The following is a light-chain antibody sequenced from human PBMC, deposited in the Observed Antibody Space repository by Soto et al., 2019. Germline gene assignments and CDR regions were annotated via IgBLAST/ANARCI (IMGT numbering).Light chain of an antibody. V-gene: IGLV1-47*01. CDR3: AAWDDSLSGPNV. CDR2: RNN. Sequence: QSVLTQPPSASGTPGQRVTISCSGSSSNIGSNYVYWYQQLPGTAPKLLIYRNNQRPSGVPDRFSGSKSGTSASLAISGLRSEDEAYYYCAAWDDSLSGPNVFGTGTEVTVL. J-gene: IGLJ1*01. CDR1: SSNIGSNY.